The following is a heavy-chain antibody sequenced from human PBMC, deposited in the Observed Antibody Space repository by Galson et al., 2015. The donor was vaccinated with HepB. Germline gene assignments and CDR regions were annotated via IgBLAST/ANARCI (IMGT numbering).Heavy chain of an antibody. CDR1: GFTFSSYA. CDR2: ISGSGGST. D-gene: IGHD4-23*01. V-gene: IGHV3-23*01. Sequence: SLRLSCAASGFTFSSYAMSWVRQAPGKGLEWVSAISGSGGSTYYADSVKGRFTISRDNSKNTLYLQMNSLRAEDTAVYYCAKDYYGGNPPYYYYYYMDVWGKGTTVTVSS. CDR3: AKDYYGGNPPYYYYYYMDV. J-gene: IGHJ6*03.